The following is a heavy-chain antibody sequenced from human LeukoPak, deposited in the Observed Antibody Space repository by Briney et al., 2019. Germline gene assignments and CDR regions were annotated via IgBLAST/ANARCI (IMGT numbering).Heavy chain of an antibody. CDR2: INPNSGGT. CDR1: GYTFTGYY. V-gene: IGHV1-2*02. CDR3: ARSGAYGPGSYLSY. Sequence: GASVKVSCKASGYTFTGYYMHWVRQAPGQGLEWMGWINPNSGGTNYAQKFQGRVTMTRDTSISTAYMELGRLRSDDTAVYYCARSGAYGPGSYLSYWGQGTLVTVSA. D-gene: IGHD3-10*01. J-gene: IGHJ4*02.